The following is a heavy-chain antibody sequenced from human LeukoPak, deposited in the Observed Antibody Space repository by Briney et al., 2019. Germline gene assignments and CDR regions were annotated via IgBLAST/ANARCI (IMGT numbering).Heavy chain of an antibody. CDR3: AKEGVGDIVVVPAAMPYYYYYMDV. Sequence: GGSLRLSCAASGFTFSSYAMHWVRQAPGKGLEWVAVISYDGSNKYYADSVKGRFTISRDNSKNTLYLQMNSLRAEDTAVYYCAKEGVGDIVVVPAAMPYYYYYMDVWGKGTTVTISS. CDR2: ISYDGSNK. J-gene: IGHJ6*03. V-gene: IGHV3-30*04. D-gene: IGHD2-2*01. CDR1: GFTFSSYA.